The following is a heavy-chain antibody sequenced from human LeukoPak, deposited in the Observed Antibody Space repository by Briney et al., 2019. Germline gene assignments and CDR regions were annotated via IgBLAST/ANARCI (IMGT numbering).Heavy chain of an antibody. CDR2: IYYGGSP. CDR3: ARGKVQLWLRYWYFDL. J-gene: IGHJ2*01. CDR1: GGSISSYY. D-gene: IGHD5-18*01. V-gene: IGHV4-59*01. Sequence: PSETLSLTCNVSGGSISSYYWSWIRQPPGKGLEWIGYIYYGGSPDYNPSLKSRVTISVDTSMNQFSLNVTSLTAADTAVYYCARGKVQLWLRYWYFDLWGRGTLVTVSS.